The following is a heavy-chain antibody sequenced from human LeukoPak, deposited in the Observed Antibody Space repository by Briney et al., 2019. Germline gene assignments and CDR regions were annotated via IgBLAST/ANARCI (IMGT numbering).Heavy chain of an antibody. V-gene: IGHV1-8*03. Sequence: ASVKVSCKASGYTFTGYYMHWVRQAPGQGLEWMGWMNPNSGNTGYAQKFQGRVTITRNTSISTAYMELSSLRSEDTAVYYCARGLIRYYYDSSGYYYGAGNWFDPWGQGTLVTVSS. CDR1: GYTFTGYY. CDR3: ARGLIRYYYDSSGYYYGAGNWFDP. D-gene: IGHD3-22*01. J-gene: IGHJ5*02. CDR2: MNPNSGNT.